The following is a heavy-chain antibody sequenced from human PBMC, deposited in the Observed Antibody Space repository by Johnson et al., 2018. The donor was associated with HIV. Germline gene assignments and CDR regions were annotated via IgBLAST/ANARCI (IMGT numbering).Heavy chain of an antibody. Sequence: VQLVESGGGLVQPGGSLKLSCAASGFTFSGSAMHWVRQASGKGLEWVGRIRSKANSYATAYAASVKGRFTISRDDYKNTLYLQMISMRTEDTAVYYCAARGLWTYDAFDIWGQGTMVTVSS. D-gene: IGHD4/OR15-4a*01. CDR2: IRSKANSYAT. CDR1: GFTFSGSA. CDR3: AARGLWTYDAFDI. J-gene: IGHJ3*02. V-gene: IGHV3-73*02.